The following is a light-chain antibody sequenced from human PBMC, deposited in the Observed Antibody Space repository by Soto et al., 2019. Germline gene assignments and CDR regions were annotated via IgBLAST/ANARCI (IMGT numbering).Light chain of an antibody. J-gene: IGKJ1*01. CDR2: KAS. V-gene: IGKV1-5*03. Sequence: DIKMTQSPSTLSGSVGDRVTITFRASQTISSWLAWYQQKPGKAPKLLIYKASTLKSGVPSRFSGSGSGTEFTLTISSLQPDDFATYYCPHYNSYSEAFGQGTKVDNK. CDR1: QTISSW. CDR3: PHYNSYSEA.